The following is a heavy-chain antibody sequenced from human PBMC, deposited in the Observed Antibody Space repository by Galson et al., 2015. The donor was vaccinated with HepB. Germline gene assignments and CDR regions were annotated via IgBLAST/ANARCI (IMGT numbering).Heavy chain of an antibody. CDR1: GYSFTSYW. Sequence: QSGAEVKKPGESLRISCKGSGYSFTSYWISWVRQMPGKGLEWMGRIDPSDSYTNYSPSFQGHVTISADKSISTAYLQWSSLKASDTAMYYCARHGTTLAYCGGDCYAYIDYWGQGTLVTVSS. D-gene: IGHD2-21*02. CDR3: ARHGTTLAYCGGDCYAYIDY. J-gene: IGHJ4*02. CDR2: IDPSDSYT. V-gene: IGHV5-10-1*01.